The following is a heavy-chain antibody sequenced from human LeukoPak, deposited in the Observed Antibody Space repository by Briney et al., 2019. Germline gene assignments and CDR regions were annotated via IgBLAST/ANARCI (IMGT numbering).Heavy chain of an antibody. Sequence: ASVKVSCKASGYTFSGYYMHWVRQAPGQGLEWMGWINPNSGGTNSAQKFQGRVTMTRDTSISTVYMELTRLRSDDTAVYYCARTSIADAFDLWGQGTMVTVSS. J-gene: IGHJ3*01. D-gene: IGHD6-6*01. CDR3: ARTSIADAFDL. V-gene: IGHV1-2*02. CDR2: INPNSGGT. CDR1: GYTFSGYY.